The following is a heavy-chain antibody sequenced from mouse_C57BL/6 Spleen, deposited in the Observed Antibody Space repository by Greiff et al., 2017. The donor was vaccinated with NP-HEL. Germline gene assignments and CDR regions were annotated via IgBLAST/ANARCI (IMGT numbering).Heavy chain of an antibody. CDR2: IDPETGGT. D-gene: IGHD1-1*01. CDR1: GYTFTDYE. Sequence: VQLQQSGAELVRPGASVTLSCKASGYTFTDYEMHWVKQTPVHGLEWIGAIDPETGGTAYNQKFKGKAILTADKSSSTAYMELRSLTSEDSAVYYFTRQDYGSSYAYWGQGTTLTVSS. V-gene: IGHV1-15*01. J-gene: IGHJ2*01. CDR3: TRQDYGSSYAY.